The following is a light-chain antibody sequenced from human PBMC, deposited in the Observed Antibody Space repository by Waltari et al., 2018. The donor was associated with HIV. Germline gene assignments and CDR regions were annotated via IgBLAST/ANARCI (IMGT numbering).Light chain of an antibody. CDR3: SSGTTRGSHV. Sequence: QSALTQPASLSGSPGQSITISCTGAGSDIGYSGLVSWYQQYPGKVPNLMIYEVSKRTSGFSSRFTASKAGNEASRTISDLRTFDEAVYYCSSGTTRGSHVFGSGTKVTV. V-gene: IGLV2-23*02. CDR1: GSDIGYSGL. CDR2: EVS. J-gene: IGLJ1*01.